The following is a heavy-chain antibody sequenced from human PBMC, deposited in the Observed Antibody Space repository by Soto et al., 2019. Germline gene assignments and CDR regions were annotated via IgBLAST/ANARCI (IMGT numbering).Heavy chain of an antibody. CDR1: GFTFSDYD. V-gene: IGHV3-11*01. Sequence: QVQLVESGGGLVKPGGSLRLSCAASGFTFSDYDMSWIRQAPGKGLEWVSYISSSGRTIYYADSGKGRFTISRDNAKNSLYLKMNSLRADDTAVYYCAREFLAGYCSGGSCEALDYWGQGTLVTVSS. D-gene: IGHD2-15*01. CDR2: ISSSGRTI. J-gene: IGHJ4*02. CDR3: AREFLAGYCSGGSCEALDY.